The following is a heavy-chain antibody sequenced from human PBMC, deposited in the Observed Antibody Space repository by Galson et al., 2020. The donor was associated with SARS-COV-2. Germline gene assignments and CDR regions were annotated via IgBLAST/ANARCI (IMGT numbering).Heavy chain of an antibody. V-gene: IGHV3-53*04. J-gene: IGHJ6*03. D-gene: IGHD3-3*01. CDR2: IYSGGST. Sequence: GGSLRLSCAASGFTVSSNYMSWVRQAPGKGLEWVSVIYSGGSTYYADSVKGRFTISRHNSKNTLYLQMNSLRAEDTAVYYCARAADRGWSYDFYGYYMDVWGKGTTVTVSS. CDR3: ARAADRGWSYDFYGYYMDV. CDR1: GFTVSSNY.